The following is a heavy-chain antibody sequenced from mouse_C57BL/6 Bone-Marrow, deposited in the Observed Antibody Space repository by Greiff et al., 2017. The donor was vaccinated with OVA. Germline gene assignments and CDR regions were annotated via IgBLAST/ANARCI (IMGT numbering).Heavy chain of an antibody. CDR1: GFNIKDYY. V-gene: IGHV14-2*01. J-gene: IGHJ4*01. D-gene: IGHD2-5*01. CDR2: IDPEDGET. CDR3: AKYYYSNYNYYAMDY. Sequence: VHVKQSGAELVKPGASVKLSCTASGFNIKDYYMHWVKQRTEQGLEWIGRIDPEDGETKYAPKFQGKATITADTSSNTAYLQLSSLTSEDTAVYYCAKYYYSNYNYYAMDYWGQGTSVTVSS.